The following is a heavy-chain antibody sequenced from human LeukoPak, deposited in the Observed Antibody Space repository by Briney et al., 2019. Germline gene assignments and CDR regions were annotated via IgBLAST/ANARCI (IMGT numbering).Heavy chain of an antibody. V-gene: IGHV4-34*01. D-gene: IGHD6-13*01. CDR1: GGSFSGYY. CDR2: INHSGST. Sequence: PSETLSLTCAVYGGSFSGYYWSWIRQPPGKGLEWIGEINHSGSTNYNPSLKSRVTISVDTSKNQFSLKLSSVTAADTAVYYCARDRSRYSSSWYGTAFGGMDVWGQGTTVTVSS. J-gene: IGHJ6*02. CDR3: ARDRSRYSSSWYGTAFGGMDV.